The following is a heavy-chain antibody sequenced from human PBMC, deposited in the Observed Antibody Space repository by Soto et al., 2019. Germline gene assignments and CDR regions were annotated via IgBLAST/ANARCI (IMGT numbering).Heavy chain of an antibody. J-gene: IGHJ4*02. D-gene: IGHD2-2*01. CDR2: IYSGGSR. V-gene: IGHV3-53*01. Sequence: GGSLRLSCAASGFSVSSNYMNWVRQAPGKGLEWVSVIYSGGSRQYADSVRGRFTISRDNSKNTLYLQMNDLRAEDTAVYYCARDCSSTSCYAAFDYWGQGTQVTVSS. CDR1: GFSVSSNY. CDR3: ARDCSSTSCYAAFDY.